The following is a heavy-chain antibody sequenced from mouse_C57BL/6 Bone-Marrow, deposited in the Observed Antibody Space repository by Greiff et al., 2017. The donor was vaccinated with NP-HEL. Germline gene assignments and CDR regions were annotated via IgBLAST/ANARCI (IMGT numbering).Heavy chain of an antibody. D-gene: IGHD1-1*01. CDR2: ISYDGSN. CDR1: GYSITSGYY. Sequence: EVQLKESGPGLVKPSQSLSLTCSVTGYSITSGYYWNWIRQFPGNKLEWMGYISYDGSNNYNPSLKNRISITRDTSKNQFFLKLNSVTTEDTATYYCARDYGITFITTVVAREGYAMDYWGQGTSVTVSS. CDR3: ARDYGITFITTVVAREGYAMDY. V-gene: IGHV3-6*01. J-gene: IGHJ4*01.